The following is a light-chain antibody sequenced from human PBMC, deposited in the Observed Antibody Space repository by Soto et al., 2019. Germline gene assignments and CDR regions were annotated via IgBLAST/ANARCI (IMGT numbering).Light chain of an antibody. J-gene: IGLJ2*01. V-gene: IGLV1-40*01. CDR3: QSYDNILRAVL. Sequence: QSVLTQPPSVSGAPGQRVTISCTGGRSNIGAGYAVHWYQQLPGTAPKLLIYTNNNRPSGVPERFSGSRSDTSGSLAITGLQAEDEAEYYCQSYDNILRAVLLGGGTKLTVL. CDR2: TNN. CDR1: RSNIGAGYA.